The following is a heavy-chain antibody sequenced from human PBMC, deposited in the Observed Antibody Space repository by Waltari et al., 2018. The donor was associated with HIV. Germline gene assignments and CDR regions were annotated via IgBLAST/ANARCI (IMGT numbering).Heavy chain of an antibody. CDR3: AINGGSSNFDY. CDR1: GGSFSSGNW. J-gene: IGHJ4*02. Sequence: QVQLQVSGPGLVKPSGTLSLTCAVSGGSFSSGNWWTWVRQPPGKGLEWIGEIYHSGTTNYNPSLKTRVTISLDKSKNQFSLKLSSVTAADTAVYYCAINGGSSNFDYWGQGTLVTVSS. CDR2: IYHSGTT. D-gene: IGHD2-15*01. V-gene: IGHV4-4*02.